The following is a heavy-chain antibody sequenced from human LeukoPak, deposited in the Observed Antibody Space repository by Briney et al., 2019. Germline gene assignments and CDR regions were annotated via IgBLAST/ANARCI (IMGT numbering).Heavy chain of an antibody. V-gene: IGHV3-23*01. CDR2: ISGSGGST. J-gene: IGHJ5*02. Sequence: GGSLRLSCAASGFTFSSYAMSWVRQAPGKGLEWVSAISGSGGSTYYADSVKGRFTISRDNSKNTLYLQMNSLRAEDTAVYYCARDNSGAGWFDPWGQGTLVTVSS. D-gene: IGHD3-10*01. CDR3: ARDNSGAGWFDP. CDR1: GFTFSSYA.